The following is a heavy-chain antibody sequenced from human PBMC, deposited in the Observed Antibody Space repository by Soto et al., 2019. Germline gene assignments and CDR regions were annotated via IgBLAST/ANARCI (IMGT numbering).Heavy chain of an antibody. CDR3: ARDPGTRGDYYYYYGMDV. Sequence: GASVKVSCKASGYTFTSYGISWVRQAPGQGLEWMGWISAYNGNTNYAQKLQGRVIMTTDTSTSTAYMELRSLRSDDTAVYYCARDPGTRGDYYYYYGMDVWGQGTTVTVSS. CDR2: ISAYNGNT. D-gene: IGHD1-1*01. J-gene: IGHJ6*02. V-gene: IGHV1-18*01. CDR1: GYTFTSYG.